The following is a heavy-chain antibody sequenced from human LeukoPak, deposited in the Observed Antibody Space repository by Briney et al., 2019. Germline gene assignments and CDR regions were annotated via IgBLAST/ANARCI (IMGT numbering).Heavy chain of an antibody. CDR3: AREMLAAVAAQS. V-gene: IGHV3-21*01. CDR1: GFTLSSYS. J-gene: IGHJ5*02. Sequence: PGGSLRLSCAASGFTLSSYSMNWVRQAPGKGLEWVSSISSSSSYIYYADSVKGRFTISRDNAKNSLYLQMSSLRAEDTAVYYCAREMLAAVAAQSWGQGTLVTVSS. CDR2: ISSSSSYI. D-gene: IGHD6-19*01.